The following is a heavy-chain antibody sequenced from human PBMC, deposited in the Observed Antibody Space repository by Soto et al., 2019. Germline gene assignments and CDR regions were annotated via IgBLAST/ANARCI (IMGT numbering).Heavy chain of an antibody. CDR1: GGSFSGYY. CDR3: ARVILGYCSGGSCPKDDAFDI. CDR2: INHSGGT. Sequence: SETLSLTCAVYGGSFSGYYWSWIRQPPGKGLEWIGEINHSGGTNYNPSLKSRVTISVDTSKNQFSLKLSSVTAADTAVYYCARVILGYCSGGSCPKDDAFDIWGQGTMVTVSS. J-gene: IGHJ3*02. V-gene: IGHV4-34*01. D-gene: IGHD2-15*01.